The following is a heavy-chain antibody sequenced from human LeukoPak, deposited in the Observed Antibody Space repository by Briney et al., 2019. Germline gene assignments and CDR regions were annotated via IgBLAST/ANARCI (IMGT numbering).Heavy chain of an antibody. CDR3: ARRRFSSGWYTFDY. CDR2: IYSGGDT. Sequence: GGSLRLSCAASGLTVSSNYMCWVRQAPGQGLEWVSVIYSGGDTYYADSVKGRFTISRDNSKNTLYLQMNNLRAEDTAVYYCARRRFSSGWYTFDYWGQGTLVTVSS. CDR1: GLTVSSNY. J-gene: IGHJ4*02. V-gene: IGHV3-66*04. D-gene: IGHD6-19*01.